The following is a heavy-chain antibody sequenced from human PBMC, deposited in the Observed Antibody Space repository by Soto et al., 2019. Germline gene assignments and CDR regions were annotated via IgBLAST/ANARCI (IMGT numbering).Heavy chain of an antibody. CDR2: IYPGDSDT. V-gene: IGHV5-51*01. CDR1: GYTFTTYW. CDR3: ARGGYGGNSKDSFYI. J-gene: IGHJ3*02. D-gene: IGHD4-17*01. Sequence: GESLKISCKGSGYTFTTYWIGWVRQMPGKGLEWMGIIYPGDSDTRCSPSFQGQVTISADKSISTAHLQWSSLKASDTAMYYCARGGYGGNSKDSFYIWGPGTMVTVSS.